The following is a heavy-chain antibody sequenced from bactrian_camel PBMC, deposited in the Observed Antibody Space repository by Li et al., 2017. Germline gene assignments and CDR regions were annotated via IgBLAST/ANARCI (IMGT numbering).Heavy chain of an antibody. V-gene: IGHV3S59*01. Sequence: VESGGDSVQAGGSLRPSCAASAYTGYTYSAYCMGWFRQVPGKEREGVAVIDALDRIGYADSVQGRFTVRKDSTKNTLYLQMVNLNPEDTAMYYCAASGVPGFVAGGAICPYNFWGQGTQVTVS. CDR1: AYTGYTYSAYC. D-gene: IGHD5*01. CDR2: IDALDRI. CDR3: AASGVPGFVAGGAICPYNF. J-gene: IGHJ4*01.